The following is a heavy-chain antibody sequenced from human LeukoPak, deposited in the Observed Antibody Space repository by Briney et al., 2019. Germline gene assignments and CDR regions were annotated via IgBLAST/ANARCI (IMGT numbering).Heavy chain of an antibody. J-gene: IGHJ5*02. D-gene: IGHD3-22*01. V-gene: IGHV4-30-4*08. CDR1: GFSLSTSGMC. CDR2: IYYSGTT. CDR3: ARDKNREETSGYYGWFDT. Sequence: SGPTLVNPTQTLTLTCTFSGFSLSTSGMCVSWIRQPPGKGLEWIGYIYYSGTTFYNPSLKSRLTISVDTSKNQFSLKLTSVTAADTAVYYCARDKNREETSGYYGWFDTWGQGTLVTVSS.